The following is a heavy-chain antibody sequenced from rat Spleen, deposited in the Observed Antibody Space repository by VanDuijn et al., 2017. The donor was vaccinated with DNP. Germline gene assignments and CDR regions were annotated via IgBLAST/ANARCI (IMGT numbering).Heavy chain of an antibody. D-gene: IGHD5-1*01. V-gene: IGHV5S13*01. CDR2: ITRGGGTT. CDR3: ARGSGTYYWYFDF. CDR1: GFNFNDYW. J-gene: IGHJ1*01. Sequence: EVKLVESGGGLVQPGRSLKLSCAASGFNFNDYWMDWVRQAPGKGLEWVASITRGGGTTNYRDSVKGRFTISRDNTKNTQYLQMDSLRSEDTATYYCARGSGTYYWYFDFWGPGTMVTVSS.